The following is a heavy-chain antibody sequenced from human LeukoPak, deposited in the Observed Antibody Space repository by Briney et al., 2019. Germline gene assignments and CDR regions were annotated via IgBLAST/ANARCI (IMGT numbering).Heavy chain of an antibody. CDR1: GGSFSGYY. CDR2: INHSGST. CDR3: ASCSSSWYYRLDY. D-gene: IGHD6-13*01. J-gene: IGHJ4*02. Sequence: SETLSLTCAVYGGSFSGYYWSWIRQPPGKGLEWIGEINHSGSTNYNPSLKSRVTISVDTSKNQFSLKLGSVTAADTAVYYCASCSSSWYYRLDYWGQGTLVTVSS. V-gene: IGHV4-34*01.